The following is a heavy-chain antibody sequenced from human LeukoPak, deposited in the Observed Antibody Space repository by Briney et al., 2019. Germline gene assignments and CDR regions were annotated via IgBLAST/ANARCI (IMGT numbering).Heavy chain of an antibody. J-gene: IGHJ4*02. CDR1: GFTFSSYN. CDR2: ISSSSSPI. V-gene: IGHV3-48*02. D-gene: IGHD1-26*01. Sequence: GGSLRLSCSASGFTFSSYNMNWVRQAPGKGLEWVSYISSSSSPIFYADSVKGRFTISRDNAKNSLYLQMNSLRDEDTAVYYCARGGTYCPDYWGQGTLVTVSS. CDR3: ARGGTYCPDY.